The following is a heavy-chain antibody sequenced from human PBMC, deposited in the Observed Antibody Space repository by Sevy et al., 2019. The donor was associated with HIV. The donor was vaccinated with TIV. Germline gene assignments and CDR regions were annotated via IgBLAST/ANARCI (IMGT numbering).Heavy chain of an antibody. J-gene: IGHJ4*02. CDR1: GFTFSSHG. Sequence: GGSLRLSCAASGFTFSSHGMHWVRQAPGKGLEWVAVIWYDGSNKYYADSVKGGFIISRDNSKSTLFLQINSLTAEDTAVYFCARDKDYSNYLPDYWGQGTLVTVSS. D-gene: IGHD4-4*01. CDR3: ARDKDYSNYLPDY. CDR2: IWYDGSNK. V-gene: IGHV3-33*01.